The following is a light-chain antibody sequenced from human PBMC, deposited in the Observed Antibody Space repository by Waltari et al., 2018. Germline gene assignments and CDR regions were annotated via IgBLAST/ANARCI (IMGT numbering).Light chain of an antibody. Sequence: QSVLTQPASVSGCPGQSITISCTGTSSDVGFYNLVSWYQPHPGKAPEFVVYELISRPSGFSNRFSGSKSGNTASLTISGLQAEDGADYYCCSYAGRNIWVFGGGTKLTVL. V-gene: IGLV2-23*02. CDR3: CSYAGRNIWV. CDR1: SSDVGFYNL. CDR2: ELI. J-gene: IGLJ3*02.